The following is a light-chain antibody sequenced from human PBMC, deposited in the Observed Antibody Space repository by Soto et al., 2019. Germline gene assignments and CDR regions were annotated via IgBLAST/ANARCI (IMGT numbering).Light chain of an antibody. CDR2: EVS. J-gene: IGLJ2*01. Sequence: QSAMTKPPSASGSPGQSVTISCTGTSSDVGGYNYVSWYQQHPGKAPKLMIYEVSKRPSGVPDRFSGSKSGNTASLTVSGLQAEDEADYYCSSYAGSNPLVVFGGGTKLTGL. CDR3: SSYAGSNPLVV. V-gene: IGLV2-8*01. CDR1: SSDVGGYNY.